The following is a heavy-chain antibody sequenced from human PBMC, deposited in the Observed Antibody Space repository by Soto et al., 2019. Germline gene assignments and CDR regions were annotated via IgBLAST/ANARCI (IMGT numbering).Heavy chain of an antibody. CDR1: GYTFTNYG. Sequence: QVQLVQSGAEVKKPGASVKVSCKASGYTFTNYGISWVRQAPGQGLEWMGWISAYNGNTKYAQKLQSRVNMTPDTTTSTTYMELRSLRADDTAVYYCARFSGSDHGGYWGQGTLVTVSS. D-gene: IGHD1-26*01. V-gene: IGHV1-18*01. J-gene: IGHJ4*02. CDR2: ISAYNGNT. CDR3: ARFSGSDHGGY.